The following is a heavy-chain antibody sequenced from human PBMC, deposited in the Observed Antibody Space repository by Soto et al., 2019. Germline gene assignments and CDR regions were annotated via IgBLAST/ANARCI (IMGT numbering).Heavy chain of an antibody. J-gene: IGHJ4*02. V-gene: IGHV1-46*03. D-gene: IGHD6-13*01. CDR2: INPSGGNT. CDR3: ASRTLSSSLWSPLDY. Sequence: ASVKVSCKASGYTFTSYYMHWVRQAPGQGLEWMGIINPSGGNTSYAQKFQGRVTMTRDTSTSTVYMELSSLRSEDTAVYYCASRTLSSSLWSPLDYWGQGTLVTVSS. CDR1: GYTFTSYY.